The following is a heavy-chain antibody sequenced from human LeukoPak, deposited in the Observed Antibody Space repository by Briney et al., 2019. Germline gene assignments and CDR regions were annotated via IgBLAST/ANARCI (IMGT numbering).Heavy chain of an antibody. CDR2: ISYDGSNK. J-gene: IGHJ4*02. V-gene: IGHV3-30-3*01. Sequence: GGSLRLSCLSSRVTHRCCAMHALRQAPGQGLEWVAVISYDGSNKYYADSVKGRFTISRDNSTNTMYLQMNSLRAENTTVYYSASPSNVNYYGSGSYPYWGQGTLVTVSS. CDR3: ASPSNVNYYGSGSYPY. D-gene: IGHD3-10*01. CDR1: RVTHRCCA.